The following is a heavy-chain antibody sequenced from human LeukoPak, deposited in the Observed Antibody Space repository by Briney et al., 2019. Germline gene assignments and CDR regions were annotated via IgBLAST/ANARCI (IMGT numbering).Heavy chain of an antibody. CDR1: GFTFSDYH. Sequence: GGSLRLSCAASGFTFSDYHMTWIRQASGKGLEWVSYIGSSGSTIYYADSVKGRFTFSRDNAKNSLYLQMNSLRAEDTAVYYCARDGAVAGIRNAFDIWGQGTMVTVSS. D-gene: IGHD6-19*01. CDR2: IGSSGSTI. V-gene: IGHV3-11*01. J-gene: IGHJ3*02. CDR3: ARDGAVAGIRNAFDI.